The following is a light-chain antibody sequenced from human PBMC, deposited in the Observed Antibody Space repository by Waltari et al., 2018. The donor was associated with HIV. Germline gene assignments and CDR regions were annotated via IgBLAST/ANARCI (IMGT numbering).Light chain of an antibody. CDR1: SSNIGAGYE. V-gene: IGLV1-40*01. CDR2: GTS. CDR3: QSYDSSLSGNYV. Sequence: QSVLTQPPSVSGAPGQRVTISGTGSSSNIGAGYEVHWYQQLPGTAPKPPIYGTSNRPSGVPDRFSGSKSGTSASLAITGLQAEDEADYYCQSYDSSLSGNYVFGTGTKVTVL. J-gene: IGLJ1*01.